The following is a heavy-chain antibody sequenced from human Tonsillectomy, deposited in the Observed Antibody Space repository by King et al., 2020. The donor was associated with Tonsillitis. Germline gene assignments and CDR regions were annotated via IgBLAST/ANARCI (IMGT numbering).Heavy chain of an antibody. CDR3: ARWHGDYEDYFDY. D-gene: IGHD4-17*01. V-gene: IGHV3-33*05. CDR2: ISYDGSNE. CDR1: GFTFSNYG. Sequence: QLVQSGGGVVQPGRSLRLSCAASGFTFSNYGMHWVRQAPGKGLEWVAVISYDGSNEYYADSVKGRFTISRDNSKNTLYLQMNSLRPEDTAVYYCARWHGDYEDYFDYWGQGALVTVSS. J-gene: IGHJ4*02.